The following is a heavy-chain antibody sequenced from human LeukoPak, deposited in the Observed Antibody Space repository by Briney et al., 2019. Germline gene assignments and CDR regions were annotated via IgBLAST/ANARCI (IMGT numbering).Heavy chain of an antibody. Sequence: GGSLSLSCAASGFAPRSSYMSWVGPAPRKGLAWVSVVYSGGSTYYADSVKGRFTISRDNSKHTLYLQMNSLRADDAAVYYCAILSRVRYDSSRYYYGWGQGTLVTVSS. CDR2: VYSGGST. D-gene: IGHD3-22*01. J-gene: IGHJ4*02. CDR1: GFAPRSSY. CDR3: AILSRVRYDSSRYYYG. V-gene: IGHV3-66*01.